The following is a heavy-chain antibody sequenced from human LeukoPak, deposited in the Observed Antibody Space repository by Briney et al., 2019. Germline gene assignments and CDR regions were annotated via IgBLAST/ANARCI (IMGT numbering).Heavy chain of an antibody. Sequence: GASVKVSCKASGGTFSSYAISWVRQAPGQGLEWMGWISAYNGNTNYAQKLQGRVTMTTDTSTSTAYMELRSLRSDDTAVYYCARDVGIAAGALWFDPWGQGTLVTVSS. CDR2: ISAYNGNT. CDR3: ARDVGIAAGALWFDP. D-gene: IGHD6-13*01. CDR1: GGTFSSYA. V-gene: IGHV1-18*01. J-gene: IGHJ5*02.